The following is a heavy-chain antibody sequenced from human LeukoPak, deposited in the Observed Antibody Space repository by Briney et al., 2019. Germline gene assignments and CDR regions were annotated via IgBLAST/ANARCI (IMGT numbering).Heavy chain of an antibody. CDR2: VYSDGTT. CDR3: ARGIFRDGLDV. V-gene: IGHV4-4*07. J-gene: IGHJ6*02. D-gene: IGHD3-10*01. CDR1: GGSITDFF. Sequence: PSETLSLTCTVSGGSITDFFCNWIRQPAGKGLEWIGRVYSDGTTNYSPSLKSRVTMSVDLYRNQFSLRVNSVTAADTAVYYCARGIFRDGLDVWGQGTTV.